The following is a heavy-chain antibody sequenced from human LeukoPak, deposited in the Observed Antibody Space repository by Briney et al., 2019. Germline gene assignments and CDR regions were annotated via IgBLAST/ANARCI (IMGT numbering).Heavy chain of an antibody. J-gene: IGHJ4*02. Sequence: GGSLRLSCEASGFIFLSCGMNWVRQVPGKGLEWISSITSGTTYIYYADSLKGRFTISRDNAKNSLYLQMNSLRVEDTAVYYCARDRTDRGLRYFDFWGQGILVTVSS. CDR3: ARDRTDRGLRYFDF. V-gene: IGHV3-21*01. CDR2: ITSGTTYI. CDR1: GFIFLSCG. D-gene: IGHD3-10*01.